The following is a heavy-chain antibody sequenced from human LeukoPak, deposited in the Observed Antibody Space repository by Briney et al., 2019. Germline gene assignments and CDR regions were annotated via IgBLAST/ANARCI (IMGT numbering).Heavy chain of an antibody. V-gene: IGHV1-69*05. Sequence: SVTVSCKASGGTFSSYAISWVRQAPGQGLEWMGGIITIFGTANYAQKFQGRVTITTDEPTSTAYMELSSLRSEDTAVYYCARRCSSTSCVSPGPDDAFDIRGQGTMVTVSS. CDR1: GGTFSSYA. CDR3: ARRCSSTSCVSPGPDDAFDI. CDR2: IITIFGTA. J-gene: IGHJ3*02. D-gene: IGHD2-2*01.